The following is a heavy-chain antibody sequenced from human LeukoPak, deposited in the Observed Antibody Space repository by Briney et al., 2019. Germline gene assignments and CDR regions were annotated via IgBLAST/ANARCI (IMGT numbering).Heavy chain of an antibody. CDR2: FDPEDGET. Sequence: ASVKVSCKVSGYTLTELSMHWVRQAPGKGLEWMGGFDPEDGETIYAQKFQGRVTMTEDTSTDTAYMELSSLRSEDTAVYYCASKLLTHNWFDPWGQGTLVTVSS. D-gene: IGHD3-10*01. J-gene: IGHJ5*02. CDR3: ASKLLTHNWFDP. V-gene: IGHV1-24*01. CDR1: GYTLTELS.